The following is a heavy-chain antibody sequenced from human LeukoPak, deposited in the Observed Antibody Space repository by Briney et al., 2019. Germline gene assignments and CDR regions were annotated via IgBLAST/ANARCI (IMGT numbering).Heavy chain of an antibody. Sequence: ASVKVSCKASGYTFTDYYMHWVRQAPGQGLEWMGRINPNSGGTNYAQKFQARVTMTRDTSISTAYMELSRLRSDDTALYYCARATYYYDGSGYYLGDWGQGTLVTVSS. J-gene: IGHJ4*02. D-gene: IGHD3-22*01. CDR3: ARATYYYDGSGYYLGD. CDR1: GYTFTDYY. V-gene: IGHV1-2*06. CDR2: INPNSGGT.